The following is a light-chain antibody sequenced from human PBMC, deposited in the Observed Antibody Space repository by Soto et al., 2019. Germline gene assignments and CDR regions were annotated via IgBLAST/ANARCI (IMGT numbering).Light chain of an antibody. CDR3: AAWDDSLSGHVV. CDR1: SSNIGSNY. Sequence: QSVLTQPPSASGTPGQRVTISCSGSSSNIGSNYVYWYQQIPGTAPKLLIYRNNQRPSGVPDRFSGSKSGTSASLAISGLRSDDEADYYCAAWDDSLSGHVVFGGGTKVTVL. J-gene: IGLJ2*01. CDR2: RNN. V-gene: IGLV1-47*01.